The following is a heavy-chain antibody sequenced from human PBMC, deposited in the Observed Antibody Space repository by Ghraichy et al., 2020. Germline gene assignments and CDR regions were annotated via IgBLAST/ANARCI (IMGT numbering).Heavy chain of an antibody. CDR2: IKQDGSEK. Sequence: GGSLRLSCTASRFTFRCYWMSWVRQAPGKGLEWVASIKQDGSEKYYVDSVRGRFIISRDNAKNSLYLQMYSLRAEDTAVYYCARDWNYGYDYWGQGTLVTVSS. J-gene: IGHJ4*02. CDR1: RFTFRCYW. CDR3: ARDWNYGYDY. D-gene: IGHD5-18*01. V-gene: IGHV3-7*03.